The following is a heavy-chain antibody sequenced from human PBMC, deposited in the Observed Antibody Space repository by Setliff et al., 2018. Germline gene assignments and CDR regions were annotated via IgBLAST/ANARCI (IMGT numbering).Heavy chain of an antibody. CDR3: AGEFYSFWSGYTDRQYYFYGMDV. D-gene: IGHD3-3*01. CDR2: IIPVFGTA. J-gene: IGHJ6*02. Sequence: PSVKVSCKASGGTFSSYAISWVRQAPGQGFEWMGGIIPVFGTADYAQKFQGRVTITADESTTTFYMEVSSLRSDDTAVYYCAGEFYSFWSGYTDRQYYFYGMDVWVPETLLVTVSS. CDR1: GGTFSSYA. V-gene: IGHV1-69*13.